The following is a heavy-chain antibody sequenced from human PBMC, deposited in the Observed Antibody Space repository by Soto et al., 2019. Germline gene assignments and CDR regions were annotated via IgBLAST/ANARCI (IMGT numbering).Heavy chain of an antibody. CDR1: GFTFSTYA. V-gene: IGHV3-23*01. CDR2: ITTSGGIT. CDR3: AGRYCTNGVCYTNYYYYIDV. Sequence: EVQLLESGGGLVQPGGSLRLSCAASGFTFSTYAMSWVRQAPGKGLEWVSTITTSGGITYYADSVQGRFTISRDNSKNTLYLQMNSLRAEDTAVYYCAGRYCTNGVCYTNYYYYIDVWGKGTTVTVSS. J-gene: IGHJ6*03. D-gene: IGHD2-8*01.